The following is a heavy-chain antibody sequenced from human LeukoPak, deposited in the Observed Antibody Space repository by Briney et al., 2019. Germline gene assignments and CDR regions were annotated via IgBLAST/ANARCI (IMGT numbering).Heavy chain of an antibody. J-gene: IGHJ4*02. CDR3: STTIFYCGSDCYWGHF. CDR1: GFTFTNAW. CDR2: IKSKTDGGTT. V-gene: IGHV3-15*01. D-gene: IGHD2-21*02. Sequence: PGGSLRLSCAASGFTFTNAWMSWVRQAPGKGLEWVGHIKSKTDGGTTDYAAPVKGRFTISRDDSKNTLYLQMNSLKTEDTAVYYCSTTIFYCGSDCYWGHFWGQGTLVTVSS.